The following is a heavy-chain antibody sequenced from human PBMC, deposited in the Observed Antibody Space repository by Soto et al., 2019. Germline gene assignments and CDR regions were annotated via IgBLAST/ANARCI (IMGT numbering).Heavy chain of an antibody. V-gene: IGHV3-74*01. J-gene: IGHJ6*03. CDR2: INSDGSVS. CDR3: ARGDCVGGTCYSLAASFYYYMDV. D-gene: IGHD2-15*01. CDR1: GFTFSHYW. Sequence: EVQLVESGGGLVQPGGSLRLSCAASGFTFSHYWMYWVRQAPGKGLVWVSRINSDGSVSSYADSVKGRLTISRDNVKNTLYLQMDSLRAEDTAVYYCARGDCVGGTCYSLAASFYYYMDVCGKGTTVTAFS.